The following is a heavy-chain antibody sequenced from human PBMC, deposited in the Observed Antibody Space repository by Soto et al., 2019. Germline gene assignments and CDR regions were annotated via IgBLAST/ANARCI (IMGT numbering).Heavy chain of an antibody. D-gene: IGHD2-8*01. Sequence: SETLSLTCAVYGGSFIGYYWSWIRPPPGKGLEWIGEINHSGSTNYNPSLKSRVTISVDTSKNQFSLKLSSVTAADTAVYYCARGRGYCTNGVCYVRWFDPWGQGTLVTVSS. CDR2: INHSGST. J-gene: IGHJ5*02. CDR1: GGSFIGYY. V-gene: IGHV4-34*01. CDR3: ARGRGYCTNGVCYVRWFDP.